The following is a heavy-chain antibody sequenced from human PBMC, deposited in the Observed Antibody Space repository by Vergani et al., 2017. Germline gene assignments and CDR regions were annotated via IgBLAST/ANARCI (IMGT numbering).Heavy chain of an antibody. D-gene: IGHD3-10*01. J-gene: IGHJ4*02. CDR1: GFTFSSYG. V-gene: IGHV3-30*19. Sequence: QVQLVESGGGVVQPGRSLRLSCAASGFTFSSYGMHWVRQAPGKGLEWVAVISYDGSNKYYADSVKGRFTISRDNSKNTLYLQMNSLRAEDTAVYYCTTEALLWFGELFYWGQGTLVTVSS. CDR2: ISYDGSNK. CDR3: TTEALLWFGELFY.